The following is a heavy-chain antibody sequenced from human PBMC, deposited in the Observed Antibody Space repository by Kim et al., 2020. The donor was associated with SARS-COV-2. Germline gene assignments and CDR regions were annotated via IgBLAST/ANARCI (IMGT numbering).Heavy chain of an antibody. J-gene: IGHJ5*01. V-gene: IGHV1-3*01. CDR3: TKDQSYGGLAFGS. CDR2: IHAANGNT. CDR1: GDRFTTFS. D-gene: IGHD3-16*01. Sequence: ASVKVSCKASGDRFTTFSMHWVRQAPGQRLEWMGWIHAANGNTVYAESFHGRITISRDTSAETVYMELSSLTSTDTAMYYCTKDQSYGGLAFGSWGQGTLVSVSS.